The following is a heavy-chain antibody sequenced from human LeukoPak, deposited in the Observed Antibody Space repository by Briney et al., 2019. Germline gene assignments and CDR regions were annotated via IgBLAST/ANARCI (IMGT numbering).Heavy chain of an antibody. D-gene: IGHD1-26*01. Sequence: ESGPTLVNPTQTLTLTCTFSGFSLTSSGVGVGWIRHPPGKALEWLTLIYWNDEKHYSPSLRTRLTITKDTSNNQVVLTLTNMDPVDTATYYCVRRGLDGSYLDYWGQGTLVTVSS. J-gene: IGHJ4*02. CDR1: GFSLTSSGVG. CDR2: IYWNDEK. CDR3: VRRGLDGSYLDY. V-gene: IGHV2-5*01.